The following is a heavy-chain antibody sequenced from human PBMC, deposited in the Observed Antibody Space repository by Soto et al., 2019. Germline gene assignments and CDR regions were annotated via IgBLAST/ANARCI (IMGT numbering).Heavy chain of an antibody. CDR1: GHSLNKYD. V-gene: IGHV1-8*01. D-gene: IGHD2-8*02. Sequence: QVQLVQSGAEVREPGASVKVSCKASGHSLNKYDINWVRQAPGQGLEWMGWVNPNSGETGFAQKFEGRIPMTRNPSINTVYMDWRSLRSDDTALYFFSDTGGPWGQGPLVTVSS. CDR2: VNPNSGET. J-gene: IGHJ5*02. CDR3: SDTGGP.